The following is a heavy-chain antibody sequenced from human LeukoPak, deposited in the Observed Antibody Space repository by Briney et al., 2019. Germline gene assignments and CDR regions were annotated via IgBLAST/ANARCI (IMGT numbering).Heavy chain of an antibody. CDR3: AADNNARGALRFLEWSAYYFDT. J-gene: IGHJ4*02. D-gene: IGHD3-3*01. Sequence: SVKVSCKASGFTFTSSAVQWVRQARGQRLEWIGWIVVGSGNTNYAQKFQERVTITRDMSTSTAYMELSSLRSEDTAVYYCAADNNARGALRFLEWSAYYFDTGAREPWSPSPQ. CDR2: IVVGSGNT. CDR1: GFTFTSSA. V-gene: IGHV1-58*01.